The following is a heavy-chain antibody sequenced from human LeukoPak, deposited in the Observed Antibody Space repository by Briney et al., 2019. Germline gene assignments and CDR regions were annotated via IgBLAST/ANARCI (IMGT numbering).Heavy chain of an antibody. V-gene: IGHV4-31*03. CDR1: GGSISSGTYY. CDR2: IYYSGNT. D-gene: IGHD2-21*02. CDR3: ARVGGGDYALFDY. J-gene: IGHJ4*02. Sequence: SETLSLTCTVSGGSISSGTYYWSWIRQHPGKGLEWIGCIYYSGNTYYNPSLKSRLTISVDTSKNQFSLKLSSVTAADTAMYYCARVGGGDYALFDYWGQGTLVTVSS.